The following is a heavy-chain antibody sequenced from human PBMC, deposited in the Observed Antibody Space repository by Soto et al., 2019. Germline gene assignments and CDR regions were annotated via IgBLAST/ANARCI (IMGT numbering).Heavy chain of an antibody. CDR1: GYVFNHYG. CDR3: ARWGGSRRSGYYIVH. J-gene: IGHJ4*02. Sequence: QVQLVESGGGLVQPGRSLILSCAASGYVFNHYGMHWVRQAPGKGLEWLTLTSYYGSNKQYADSVKGRFTISRDDSKNTVYLQMNSLRVDDTAVYYCARWGGSRRSGYYIVHWGQGTLVTVSS. V-gene: IGHV3-33*01. D-gene: IGHD3-16*01. CDR2: TSYYGSNK.